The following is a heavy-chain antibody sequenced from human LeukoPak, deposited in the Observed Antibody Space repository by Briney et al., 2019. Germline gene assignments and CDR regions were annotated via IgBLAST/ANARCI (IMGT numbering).Heavy chain of an antibody. J-gene: IGHJ6*02. CDR1: GYIFTNYA. CDR3: SRDRWHCRVNCDSVYYYGLDV. CDR2: FNPGNGDT. D-gene: IGHD4-23*01. V-gene: IGHV1-3*01. Sequence: ASVKVSCKASGYIFTNYAIQWERQAPGQRLEWLGWFNPGNGDTRYSQRFQGRVTITSDASATTAYMELHSLTAEDTAVYYCSRDRWHCRVNCDSVYYYGLDVWGQGTTVTVSS.